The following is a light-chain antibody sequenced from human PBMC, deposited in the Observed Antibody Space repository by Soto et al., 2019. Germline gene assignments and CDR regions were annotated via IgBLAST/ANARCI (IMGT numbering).Light chain of an antibody. Sequence: DIVMTQTPLSSPVTLGQPASISCRSSQRLVHSDGNTYLNWLQQRPGQPPGLLIYNVSNRLSGVPDRFSGSGAGTDFTLKISRVEVEDVGVYYCMQATQFPHTFGQGTKVEIK. CDR1: QRLVHSDGNTY. CDR2: NVS. J-gene: IGKJ1*01. V-gene: IGKV2-24*01. CDR3: MQATQFPHT.